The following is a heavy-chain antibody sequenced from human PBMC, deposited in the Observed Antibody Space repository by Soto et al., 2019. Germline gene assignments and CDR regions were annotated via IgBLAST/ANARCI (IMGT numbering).Heavy chain of an antibody. Sequence: QVQLVQSGAEVKKPGASVKVSCKASGYTFTTYAISWVRQAPGQGLEWMGRISTYNGNTKYAQKLQGRVTMTTDTSTSTAYMELRSLRYDDTAVYYCARDPQYSTSSQVFDSWGQGTLVTVSS. D-gene: IGHD6-6*01. J-gene: IGHJ4*02. CDR3: ARDPQYSTSSQVFDS. V-gene: IGHV1-18*01. CDR1: GYTFTTYA. CDR2: ISTYNGNT.